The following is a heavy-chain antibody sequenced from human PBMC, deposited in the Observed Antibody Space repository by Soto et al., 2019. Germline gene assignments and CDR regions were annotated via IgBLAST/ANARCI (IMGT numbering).Heavy chain of an antibody. CDR3: ARDTAPSDV. J-gene: IGHJ6*02. Sequence: ASVKVSCKASGYPFTHYAMHWVRQAPGQRLEWMGWINAGNGNTKYSQKLQGRVTITRDTSATTTYMELSSLRPEDTAVYYCARDTAPSDVWGQGTTVTVSS. D-gene: IGHD4-17*01. V-gene: IGHV1-3*01. CDR1: GYPFTHYA. CDR2: INAGNGNT.